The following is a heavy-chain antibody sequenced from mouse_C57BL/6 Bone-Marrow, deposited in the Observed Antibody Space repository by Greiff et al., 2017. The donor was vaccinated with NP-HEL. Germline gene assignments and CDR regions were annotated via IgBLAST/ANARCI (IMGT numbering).Heavy chain of an antibody. Sequence: EVKLVESGPELVKPGASVKISCKASGYSFTGYYMNWVKQSPEKSLEWIGEINPSTGGTTYNQKFKAKATLTVDKSSSTAYMQLKSLTSEDSAVYYCARWVYGSIGYWGQGTSVTVSS. CDR2: INPSTGGT. D-gene: IGHD1-1*01. CDR3: ARWVYGSIGY. V-gene: IGHV1-42*01. CDR1: GYSFTGYY. J-gene: IGHJ4*01.